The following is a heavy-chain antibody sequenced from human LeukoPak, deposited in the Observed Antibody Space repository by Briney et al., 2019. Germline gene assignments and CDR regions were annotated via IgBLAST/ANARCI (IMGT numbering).Heavy chain of an antibody. CDR1: GYTFTSYG. J-gene: IGHJ4*02. CDR2: ISAYNGNT. Sequence: ASVKVSCKASGYTFTSYGISWVRQAPGQGLEWMGWISAYNGNTNYAQKLQGRVTMTTDTSTSTAYMELRGLRSDDTAVYYCARTGGSGWPTPHYFDYWGQGTLVTVSS. CDR3: ARTGGSGWPTPHYFDY. D-gene: IGHD6-19*01. V-gene: IGHV1-18*01.